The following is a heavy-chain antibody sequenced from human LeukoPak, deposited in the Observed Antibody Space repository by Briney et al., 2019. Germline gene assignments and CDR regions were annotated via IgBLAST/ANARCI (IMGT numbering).Heavy chain of an antibody. CDR2: ISSSSSYI. CDR1: GFTFSSYS. D-gene: IGHD2-15*01. CDR3: ARDTSFSSSHFDY. Sequence: GGSLRLSCAASGFTFSSYSMNWVRQAPGKGLEWVSSISSSSSYIYYADSVKGRFTISRDIAKNSLYLQMNSLRAEDTAVYYCARDTSFSSSHFDYWGQGTLVTVSS. J-gene: IGHJ4*02. V-gene: IGHV3-21*01.